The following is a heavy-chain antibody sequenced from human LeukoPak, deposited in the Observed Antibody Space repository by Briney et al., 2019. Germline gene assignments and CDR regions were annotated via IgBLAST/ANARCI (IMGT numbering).Heavy chain of an antibody. CDR1: GGSFSGYY. Sequence: PSETLSLTCGVYGGSFSGYYWSWIRHPPGKGLEWIGEINHSGRTNYKPSLKSRVTISVDTSKNQFSLKRSSVTAADTAVYYCARGGAVTGTTPLFVYWGQGTLVTVSS. CDR3: ARGGAVTGTTPLFVY. D-gene: IGHD1/OR15-1a*01. V-gene: IGHV4-34*01. J-gene: IGHJ4*02. CDR2: INHSGRT.